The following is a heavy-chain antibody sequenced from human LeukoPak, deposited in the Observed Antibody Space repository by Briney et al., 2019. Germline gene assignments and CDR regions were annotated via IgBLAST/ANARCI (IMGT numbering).Heavy chain of an antibody. Sequence: PGGSLRLSCAASGFTFSSYAMHWVRQAPGKGLEWVTVISYDGSNKYYADSVKGRFTISRDNCKNTLYLQMNSLRAEDTAVYYCARDGLWFGESYYFDYWGQGTLVTVPS. J-gene: IGHJ4*02. CDR2: ISYDGSNK. V-gene: IGHV3-30*04. D-gene: IGHD3-10*01. CDR3: ARDGLWFGESYYFDY. CDR1: GFTFSSYA.